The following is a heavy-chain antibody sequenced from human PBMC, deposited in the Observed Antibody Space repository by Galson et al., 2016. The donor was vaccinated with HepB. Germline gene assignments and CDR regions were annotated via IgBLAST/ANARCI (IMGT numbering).Heavy chain of an antibody. D-gene: IGHD3-10*01. CDR1: GFTFNNYG. J-gene: IGHJ6*02. Sequence: SLRLSCATSGFTFNNYGINWVRQAPGKGLEWVAVISYDGNNRHYADAVKGRFTISRDSSTNTVYPQMNSLRADDTAVYFCARDRGPLHYYYGMDVWGQGTTVTVSS. CDR2: ISYDGNNR. V-gene: IGHV3-33*08. CDR3: ARDRGPLHYYYGMDV.